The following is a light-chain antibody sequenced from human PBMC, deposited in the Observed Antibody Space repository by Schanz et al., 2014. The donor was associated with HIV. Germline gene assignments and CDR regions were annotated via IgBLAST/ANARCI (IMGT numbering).Light chain of an antibody. J-gene: IGLJ1*01. CDR1: NSNIGSNT. CDR3: AAWDDSLSALYV. V-gene: IGLV1-44*01. CDR2: SND. Sequence: QSVLTQPPSASGAPGQRVTISCSGSNSNIGSNTVNWYQQFPGTAPKLLIYSNDQRPSGVPDRFSGSKSGTSASLVISGLRSEDEADYYCAAWDDSLSALYVFGTGTKLTVL.